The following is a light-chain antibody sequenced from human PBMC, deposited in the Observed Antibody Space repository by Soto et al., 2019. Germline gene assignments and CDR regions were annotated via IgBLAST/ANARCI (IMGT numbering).Light chain of an antibody. V-gene: IGKV1-12*01. J-gene: IGKJ4*01. CDR2: AAS. CDR3: KQSKCFHLT. Sequence: DIQMTQSPSSLSASVGDRVTITCRASQDINRWLAWYQQKPGEAPKVLIYAASSLESGVPSRFSGSGSGSDFSLNITSLQPADFETYYCKQSKCFHLTFGGGTKVDTK. CDR1: QDINRW.